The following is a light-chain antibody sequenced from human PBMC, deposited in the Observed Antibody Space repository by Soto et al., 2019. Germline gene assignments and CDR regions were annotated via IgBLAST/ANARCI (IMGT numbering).Light chain of an antibody. CDR3: TSYTRSTARV. CDR2: EVS. V-gene: IGLV2-14*01. CDR1: STDIGDYSY. J-gene: IGLJ2*01. Sequence: QSALTQPASVSGSPGQSITISCTGTSTDIGDYSYVSWYQQHPGKAPKLMISEVSNRPSGVSNRFSGSKSGNTASLTISGLQAEDEADYYCTSYTRSTARVFGGGTKLTVL.